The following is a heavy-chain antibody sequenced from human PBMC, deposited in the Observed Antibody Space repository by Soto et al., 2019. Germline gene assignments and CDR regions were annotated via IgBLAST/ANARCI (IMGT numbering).Heavy chain of an antibody. CDR2: IVNSGIK. Sequence: ETLSPTSTVLASTMSKDFWSWVRQPPGKGLESMGCIVNSGIKTYRPTIENRVTIAIDSSKNQFSLKVPSVTAADTAVYYCARTRSSGYYEWAERSYSWFDPWGQGTLVTVSS. CDR3: ARTRSSGYYEWAERSYSWFDP. D-gene: IGHD6-19*01. CDR1: ASTMSKDF. V-gene: IGHV4-59*01. J-gene: IGHJ5*02.